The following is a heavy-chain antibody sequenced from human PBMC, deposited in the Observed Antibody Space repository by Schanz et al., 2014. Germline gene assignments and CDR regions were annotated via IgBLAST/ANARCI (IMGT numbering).Heavy chain of an antibody. D-gene: IGHD4-17*01. Sequence: QVQLVESGGGVVQPGRSLRLSCAASGFTFSKYGMHWVRQAPGKGLEWVAVIWYDGSNKDYADSVKGRFTISRDNAKNTLYLQMTSLSAEDTAVYYFVRDTDYHFDYWGQGTLVTVSS. CDR3: VRDTDYHFDY. V-gene: IGHV3-33*01. J-gene: IGHJ4*02. CDR1: GFTFSKYG. CDR2: IWYDGSNK.